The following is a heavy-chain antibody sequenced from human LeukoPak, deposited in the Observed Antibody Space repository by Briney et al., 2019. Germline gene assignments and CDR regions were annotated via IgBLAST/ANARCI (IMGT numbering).Heavy chain of an antibody. CDR3: AKGRGAFDI. Sequence: GGSLRLSCVASGFTFSSYGMHWVRQAPGKGLEWVAVISNDGSNKYYADSVKGRFTISRDNSKNTLYLQMNSLRDEDTAVYYCAKGRGAFDIWGQGTMVTVSS. CDR1: GFTFSSYG. D-gene: IGHD3-10*01. J-gene: IGHJ3*02. V-gene: IGHV3-30*18. CDR2: ISNDGSNK.